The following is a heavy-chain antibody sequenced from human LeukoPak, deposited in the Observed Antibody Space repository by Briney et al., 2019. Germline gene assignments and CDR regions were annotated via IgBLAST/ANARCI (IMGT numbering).Heavy chain of an antibody. CDR1: GGSISSGGYY. J-gene: IGHJ4*02. Sequence: KASQTLSLTCTVSGGSISSGGYYWSWIRQPPGKGLEWIGYIYHSGSTYYNPSLKSRVTISVDRSKNQFSLKLSSVTAADTAVYYCARELMAAYDFDYWGQGTLVTVSS. D-gene: IGHD2-8*01. CDR3: ARELMAAYDFDY. V-gene: IGHV4-30-2*01. CDR2: IYHSGST.